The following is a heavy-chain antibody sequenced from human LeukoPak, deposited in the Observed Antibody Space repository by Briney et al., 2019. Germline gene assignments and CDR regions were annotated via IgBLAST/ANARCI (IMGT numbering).Heavy chain of an antibody. D-gene: IGHD6-19*01. CDR1: GFTFSSYA. CDR2: ISSNGGST. V-gene: IGHV3-64D*06. J-gene: IGHJ4*02. Sequence: PGGSLRLSCSASGFTFSSYAMYWVRQAQGKGLEYVSVISSNGGSTYHADSVRGRFTVSRDNSKNTLYLQMSSLRAEDTAVYYCVEGTTYRSGRPDYWGQGNLVTVSS. CDR3: VEGTTYRSGRPDY.